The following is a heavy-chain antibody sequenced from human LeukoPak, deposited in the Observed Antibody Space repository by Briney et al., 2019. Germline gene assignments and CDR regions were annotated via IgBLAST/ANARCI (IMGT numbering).Heavy chain of an antibody. CDR2: ISRSGSTK. CDR3: VPRGAVVGLDY. Sequence: PGGSLRLSCAASGFTFSDYNMRWIRQAPGKGLEWVSSISRSGSTKYYADSVKGRFTISRDNSKNTLYLQMNSLRAEDTAVYYCVPRGAVVGLDYWGQGTLVTVSS. D-gene: IGHD6-19*01. V-gene: IGHV3-11*01. CDR1: GFTFSDYN. J-gene: IGHJ4*02.